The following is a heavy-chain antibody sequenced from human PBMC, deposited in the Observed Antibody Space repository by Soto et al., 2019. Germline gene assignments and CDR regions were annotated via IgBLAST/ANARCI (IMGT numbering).Heavy chain of an antibody. V-gene: IGHV4-31*03. D-gene: IGHD4-17*01. CDR1: GGSISSGGYY. J-gene: IGHJ4*02. Sequence: SETLSLTCTVSGGSISSGGYYWSWIRQHPGKGLEWIGYIYYSGSTYYNPSLKSRVTISVGTSKNQFSLKLSSVTAADTAVYYCARAYYGDFDYWGQGTLVTVSS. CDR2: IYYSGST. CDR3: ARAYYGDFDY.